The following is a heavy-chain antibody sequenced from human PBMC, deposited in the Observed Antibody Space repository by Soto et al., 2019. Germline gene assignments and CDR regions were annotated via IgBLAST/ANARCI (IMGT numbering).Heavy chain of an antibody. D-gene: IGHD1-1*01. CDR2: FDPEDGET. CDR1: GYTLTELS. CDR3: ATDLWTHLHRDPSPGGGPY. Sequence: ASVKVSCKVSGYTLTELSMHWVRQAPGKGLEWMGGFDPEDGETIYAQKFQGRVTMTKDTSTDTAYMELSSLRSEDTAVYYGATDLWTHLHRDPSPGGGPYWGQGTLVTVSS. V-gene: IGHV1-24*01. J-gene: IGHJ4*02.